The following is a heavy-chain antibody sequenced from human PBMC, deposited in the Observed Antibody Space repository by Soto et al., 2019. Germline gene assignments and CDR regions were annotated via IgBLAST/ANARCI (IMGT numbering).Heavy chain of an antibody. CDR2: IYYNGDT. Sequence: SETLSLTCSFSCGSISSSSYNWDWIRQPPGKGLEWIGTIYYNGDTDYNPSLKSRAAISVDASDFQFSLKLTSVTAADTSIYYCARFSGNAFDIWGHGTMVTVSS. CDR3: ARFSGNAFDI. CDR1: CGSISSSSYN. V-gene: IGHV4-39*01. J-gene: IGHJ3*02.